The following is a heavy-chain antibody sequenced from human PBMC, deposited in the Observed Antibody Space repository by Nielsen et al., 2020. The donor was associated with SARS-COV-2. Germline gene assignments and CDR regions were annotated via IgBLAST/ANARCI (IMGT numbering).Heavy chain of an antibody. V-gene: IGHV3-49*03. CDR1: GFTFSDYY. CDR3: TRGGYYYGSGSYPYFDY. J-gene: IGHJ4*02. CDR2: IRSKVYGGTT. Sequence: GESLKISCAASGFTFSDYYMNWIRQAPGKGLEWVGFIRSKVYGGTTEYAASVKGRFTISRDDSKSIAYLQMNSLKTEDTAVYYCTRGGYYYGSGSYPYFDYWGQGTLVTVSS. D-gene: IGHD3-10*01.